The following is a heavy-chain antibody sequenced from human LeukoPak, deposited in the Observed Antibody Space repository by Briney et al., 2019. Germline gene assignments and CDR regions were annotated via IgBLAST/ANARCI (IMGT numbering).Heavy chain of an antibody. CDR3: AIKLVLRYSRGYFDY. D-gene: IGHD3-9*01. Sequence: SETLSLTCAVYGGSFSGYYWSWIRQPPGKGLEWIGEINHSGSTNYNPSLKSRVTISVDTSKNQFSLKLSSVTAADTAVYYCAIKLVLRYSRGYFDYWGQGTLVTVSS. CDR1: GGSFSGYY. CDR2: INHSGST. J-gene: IGHJ4*02. V-gene: IGHV4-34*01.